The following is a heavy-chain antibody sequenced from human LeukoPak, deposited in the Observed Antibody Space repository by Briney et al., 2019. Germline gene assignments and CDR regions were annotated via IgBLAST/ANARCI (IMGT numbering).Heavy chain of an antibody. J-gene: IGHJ4*01. D-gene: IGHD6-13*01. Sequence: GXSLRLSCAVSGFTFSDYWMNWVRQAPGKGLEWVASINQNGGEKSYVDSVKGRFTISRDNPKNSLYLQMSSLRAEDTAVYYCARDGTAAGLYFDLWGQGTLVTVSS. CDR3: ARDGTAAGLYFDL. V-gene: IGHV3-7*01. CDR1: GFTFSDYW. CDR2: INQNGGEK.